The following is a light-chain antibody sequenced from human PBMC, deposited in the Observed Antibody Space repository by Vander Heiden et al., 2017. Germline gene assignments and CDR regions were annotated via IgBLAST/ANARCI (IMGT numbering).Light chain of an antibody. J-gene: IGLJ2*01. CDR3: QTWGSGIVV. V-gene: IGLV4-69*01. CDR1: SRHDNYA. Sequence: QLVVTQSPSASASLGASVKLTCTLNSRHDNYAIAWHQQQPEKGPRYLMKVNSDGSHSKGDGLPDRFSGSSSGAERYLIISSLQSEDEADYYCQTWGSGIVVFGGGTKLTVL. CDR2: VNSDGSH.